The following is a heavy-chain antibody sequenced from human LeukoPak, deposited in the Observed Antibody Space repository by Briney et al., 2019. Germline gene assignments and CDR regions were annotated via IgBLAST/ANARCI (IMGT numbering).Heavy chain of an antibody. D-gene: IGHD3-22*01. V-gene: IGHV3-74*01. J-gene: IGHJ1*01. Sequence: PGGSLRLSCAASGFTFSTYWMHWLRHAPGKGLVWVSRIKSDGGTNYADSVKGRFTISRDNAKKTVSLQMNSLRPEDTGVYYCARAPSEIGGYYPEYFRHWGQGTLVTVSS. CDR3: ARAPSEIGGYYPEYFRH. CDR2: IKSDGGT. CDR1: GFTFSTYW.